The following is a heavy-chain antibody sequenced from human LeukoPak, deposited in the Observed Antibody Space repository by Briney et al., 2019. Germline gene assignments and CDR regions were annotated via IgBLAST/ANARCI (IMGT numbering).Heavy chain of an antibody. D-gene: IGHD6-19*01. J-gene: IGHJ4*02. Sequence: GRSLRLSCAASGFTFRNYAMHRVCQALGKGLEWVADILYDGSNKYYANSVKGLFTISRDNSKNTLYLQMNSLRAEDTAVYDCATLGSGWYSSYDHWGQGTLVTVSS. CDR2: ILYDGSNK. V-gene: IGHV3-30*01. CDR1: GFTFRNYA. CDR3: ATLGSGWYSSYDH.